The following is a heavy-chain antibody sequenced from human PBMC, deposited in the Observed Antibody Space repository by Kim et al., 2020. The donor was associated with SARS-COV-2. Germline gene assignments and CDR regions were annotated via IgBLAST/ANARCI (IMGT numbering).Heavy chain of an antibody. Sequence: GGSLRLSCVASGFDFSSHAMHWVRQAPGKGLEWVAIISTVGSSAYPDSVKGRFTISRENSKNALYLQMNSLRPEDTAVYYCAREWADYDSSGYDYWGQGTLVTVSS. CDR3: AREWADYDSSGYDY. CDR1: GFDFSSHA. D-gene: IGHD3-22*01. V-gene: IGHV3-30*04. J-gene: IGHJ4*02. CDR2: ISTVGSSA.